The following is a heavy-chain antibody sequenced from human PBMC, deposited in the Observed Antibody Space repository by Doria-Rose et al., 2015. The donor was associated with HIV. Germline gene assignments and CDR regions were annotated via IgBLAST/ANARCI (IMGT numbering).Heavy chain of an antibody. D-gene: IGHD3-10*01. J-gene: IGHJ4*02. CDR1: GFIFSSHG. Sequence: VQLVESGGGVVQPGGSLRVSCAAFGFIFSSHGKQWVRQAPGKGLEWVAFIRYDGSNKYYADSVKGRFTISRDNSKKTLYLQMNRLTAEDTAVYYCAKTSGSSLDYWGQGTLVTVSS. CDR2: IRYDGSNK. CDR3: AKTSGSSLDY. V-gene: IGHV3-30*02.